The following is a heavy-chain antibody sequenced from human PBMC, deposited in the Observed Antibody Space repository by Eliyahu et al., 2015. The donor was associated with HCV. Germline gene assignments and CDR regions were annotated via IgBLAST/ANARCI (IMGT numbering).Heavy chain of an antibody. D-gene: IGHD6-19*01. Sequence: QVQLQESGPGLVKPSETLSLTCXVSGGSISXYXWSWIRQPPGKGLEWMGSMXXXGSTNHNPPXKSRVTISIDTSKNQFSLKLSXVTAADTAVYYCASGGGGIAVAGTGGWFDPWGQGTLVTVSS. V-gene: IGHV4-59*01. J-gene: IGHJ5*02. CDR3: ASGGGGIAVAGTGGWFDP. CDR1: GGSISXYX. CDR2: MXXXGST.